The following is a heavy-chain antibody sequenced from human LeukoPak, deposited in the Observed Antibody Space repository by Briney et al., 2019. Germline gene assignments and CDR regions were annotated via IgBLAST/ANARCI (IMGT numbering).Heavy chain of an antibody. CDR3: ARDTGTSGYPDY. J-gene: IGHJ4*02. Sequence: SETLSLTCTVSCGSISSYYWSWIRQPAGKAPEWIGRIYSSGIINYNPSLKSRVNMSLDNSKNQLSLKLSYVTAADTAVYYCARDTGTSGYPDYWGQGTLVTVSS. D-gene: IGHD3-3*01. CDR2: IYSSGII. V-gene: IGHV4-4*07. CDR1: CGSISSYY.